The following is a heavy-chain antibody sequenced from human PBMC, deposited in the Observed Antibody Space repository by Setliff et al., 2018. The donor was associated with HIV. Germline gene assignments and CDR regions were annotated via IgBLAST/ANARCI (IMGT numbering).Heavy chain of an antibody. J-gene: IGHJ6*03. D-gene: IGHD3-3*01. Sequence: SETLSLTCTVSGGSMSTYYWSWIRQPPGKGLEWIGYIYTSGSTNYNPSLRSRVTISVDTSKNHFSLRLSSVTAADTAVYYCARCYYNFWSGYPLDYMDVWGKGTTVTVSS. CDR2: IYTSGST. CDR1: GGSMSTYY. CDR3: ARCYYNFWSGYPLDYMDV. V-gene: IGHV4-4*08.